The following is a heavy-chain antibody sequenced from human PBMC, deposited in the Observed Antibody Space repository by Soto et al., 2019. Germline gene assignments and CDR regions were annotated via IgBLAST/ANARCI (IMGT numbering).Heavy chain of an antibody. CDR2: ISHDGSKK. J-gene: IGHJ6*02. CDR3: AKDWNDANYDYGTDA. Sequence: GGSLRLSCAASGFTFSSYGMHWVRQAPDKGLGWVAVISHDGSKKNFVDSVKGRFTISRDNSGNTLYLQMNRVTADDTAKYYCAKDWNDANYDYGTDAWGRGTTVTVSS. V-gene: IGHV3-30*18. D-gene: IGHD1-1*01. CDR1: GFTFSSYG.